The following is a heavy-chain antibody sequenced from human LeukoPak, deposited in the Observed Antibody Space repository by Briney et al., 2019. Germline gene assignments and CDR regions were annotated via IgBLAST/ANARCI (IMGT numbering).Heavy chain of an antibody. Sequence: PSETLSLTCTVSGGSISSGGYYWSWIRQHPGKGLEWIGYIHYSGSTYYNPSLKSRVTISVDTSKNQFSLKLSSVTAADTAVYYCARDGGYGDYVDYWGQGTLVTVSS. CDR3: ARDGGYGDYVDY. CDR1: GGSISSGGYY. J-gene: IGHJ4*02. D-gene: IGHD4-17*01. V-gene: IGHV4-31*03. CDR2: IHYSGST.